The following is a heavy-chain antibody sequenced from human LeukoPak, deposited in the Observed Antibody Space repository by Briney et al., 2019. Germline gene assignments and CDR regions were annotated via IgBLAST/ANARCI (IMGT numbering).Heavy chain of an antibody. CDR3: ASDRSYCGGDCPYFDY. CDR1: GFTFSANW. V-gene: IGHV3-7*01. J-gene: IGHJ4*02. CDR2: IKTDGSEI. D-gene: IGHD2-21*02. Sequence: GGSLRLSCAASGFTFSANWMSWVRQAPGKGLEWVANIKTDGSEIYYVDSVKGRFTISRDNAKNSLYLQMNSLRAEDTAVYYCASDRSYCGGDCPYFDYWGQGTLVTVSS.